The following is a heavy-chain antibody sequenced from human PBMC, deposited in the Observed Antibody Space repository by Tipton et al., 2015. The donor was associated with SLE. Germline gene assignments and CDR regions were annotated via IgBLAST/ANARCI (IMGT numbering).Heavy chain of an antibody. D-gene: IGHD1-1*01. CDR1: GLRFSNFG. CDR2: ISGSGATT. Sequence: SLRLSCAASGLRFSNFGMRWVRKAPGKGLECVAIISGSGATTNYAESVKGRFTISRDNSKNTLYLQMSSLRVDDTAVYYCAKEAVAGTRYFDLWGRGTLVSVSS. CDR3: AKEAVAGTRYFDL. J-gene: IGHJ2*01. V-gene: IGHV3-23*01.